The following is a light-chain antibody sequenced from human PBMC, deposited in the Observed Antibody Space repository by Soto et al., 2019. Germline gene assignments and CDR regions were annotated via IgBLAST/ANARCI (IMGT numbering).Light chain of an antibody. CDR2: KAS. J-gene: IGKJ1*01. V-gene: IGKV1-5*03. Sequence: DIQMTQSPSTLSGSVGDRVTITCRASQTISSWLAWYQQKPGKAPKLLIYKASTLKSGVPSRFSGSGSGTEFTLTISSLQPEDFAVYYCQQYGSSQTFGQGTKVDIK. CDR3: QQYGSSQT. CDR1: QTISSW.